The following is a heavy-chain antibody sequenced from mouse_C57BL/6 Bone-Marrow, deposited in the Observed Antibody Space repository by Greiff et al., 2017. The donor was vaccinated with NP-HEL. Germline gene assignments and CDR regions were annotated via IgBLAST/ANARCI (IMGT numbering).Heavy chain of an antibody. CDR2: ISDGGSYT. J-gene: IGHJ3*01. V-gene: IGHV5-4*01. CDR3: ARDWAWFAY. Sequence: DVQLQESGGGLVKPGGSLKLSCAASGFTFSSYAMSWVRQTPEKRLEWVATISDGGSYTYYPDNVKGRFTISRDNAKNNLYLQMSHLKSEDTAMYYCARDWAWFAYWGQGTLVTVSA. D-gene: IGHD4-1*01. CDR1: GFTFSSYA.